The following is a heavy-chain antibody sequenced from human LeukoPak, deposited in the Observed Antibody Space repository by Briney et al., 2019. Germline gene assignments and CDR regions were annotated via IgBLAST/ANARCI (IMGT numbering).Heavy chain of an antibody. J-gene: IGHJ4*02. CDR1: GFSLSRYA. D-gene: IGHD2-2*01. Sequence: GGSLRLSCAASGFSLSRYAMNWVRQAPGKGLQWVSYINTDSSDIHYADSVKGRFTISRDNARNTLYLQLSSRRAEDSAVYYCARDTFQPGLIDSWGQGTLVTVSS. CDR3: ARDTFQPGLIDS. CDR2: INTDSSDI. V-gene: IGHV3-21*05.